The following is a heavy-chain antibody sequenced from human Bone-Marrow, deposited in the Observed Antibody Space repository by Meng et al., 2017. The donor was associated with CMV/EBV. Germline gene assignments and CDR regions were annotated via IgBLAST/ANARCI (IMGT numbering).Heavy chain of an antibody. CDR2: IRSKANSYAT. D-gene: IGHD2-2*02. V-gene: IGHV3-73*01. J-gene: IGHJ6*02. CDR3: TRQEVPAAIDYYYYGMDV. Sequence: GESLKISCAASGFTFSGSAMHWVRQASGKGLEWVGRIRSKANSYATAYAASVKGRFTISRDDSKNTAYLQMNSLKTEDTAVYYCTRQEVPAAIDYYYYGMDVWGQGTTVTVSS. CDR1: GFTFSGSA.